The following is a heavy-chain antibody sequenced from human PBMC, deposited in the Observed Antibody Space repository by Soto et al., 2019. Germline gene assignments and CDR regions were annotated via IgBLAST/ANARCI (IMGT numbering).Heavy chain of an antibody. D-gene: IGHD5-12*01. V-gene: IGHV4-34*01. CDR3: ARVGIGYSGYEAV. CDR1: GGSFSGYY. Sequence: SETLSLTCAVYGGSFSGYYWSWIRQPPGKGLEWIGEINHSGSTNYNPSLKSRVTISVDTSKNQFSLKLGSVTAADTAVYYCARVGIGYSGYEAVWGPGTTVTVSS. J-gene: IGHJ6*02. CDR2: INHSGST.